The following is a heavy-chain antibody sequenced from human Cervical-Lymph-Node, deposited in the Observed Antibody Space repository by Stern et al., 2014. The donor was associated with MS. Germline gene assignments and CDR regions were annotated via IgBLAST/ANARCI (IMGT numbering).Heavy chain of an antibody. D-gene: IGHD6-13*01. V-gene: IGHV3-30*01. Sequence: VQLVESGGGVVQPGRSLRLSCAASGFTFSSYAMHWVRQAPGKGLEWVAVISYDGSNKYYADPVKGRFTISRDNSKNPLYLQMNSLRAEDTAVYYCARDGAAAGTEGLMDYWGQGTLVTVSS. J-gene: IGHJ4*02. CDR1: GFTFSSYA. CDR3: ARDGAAAGTEGLMDY. CDR2: ISYDGSNK.